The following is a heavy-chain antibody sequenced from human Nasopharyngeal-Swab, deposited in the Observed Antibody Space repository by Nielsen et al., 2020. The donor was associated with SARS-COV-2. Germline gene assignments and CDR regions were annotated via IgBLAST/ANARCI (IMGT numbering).Heavy chain of an antibody. V-gene: IGHV3-11*03. D-gene: IGHD5-18*01. CDR2: IDSSSTFT. CDR1: GFTFSDYY. Sequence: GESLKISCAASGFTFSDYYMSWVRQAPGKGLEWLSYIDSSSTFTKYADSVKGRFTISRDNAKNSLYLQMNSLRVEDTAVYYCARRYSYGYADYWGQGTLVTVSS. J-gene: IGHJ4*02. CDR3: ARRYSYGYADY.